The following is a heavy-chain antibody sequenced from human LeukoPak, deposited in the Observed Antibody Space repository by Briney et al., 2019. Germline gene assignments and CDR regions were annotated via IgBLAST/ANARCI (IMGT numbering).Heavy chain of an antibody. CDR3: ARWVGYSYAAFDY. V-gene: IGHV4-59*08. CDR2: IYYSGST. CDR1: GGSISSYY. D-gene: IGHD5-18*01. Sequence: SETLSLTCTVSGGSISSYYWSWIRQPPGKGLEWIGYIYYSGSTNYNPSLKSRVTISVDTPKNQFSLKLSSVTAADTAVYYCARWVGYSYAAFDYWGQGTLVTVSS. J-gene: IGHJ4*02.